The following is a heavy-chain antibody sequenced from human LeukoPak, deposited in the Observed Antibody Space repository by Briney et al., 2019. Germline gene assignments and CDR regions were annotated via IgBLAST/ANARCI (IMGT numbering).Heavy chain of an antibody. CDR2: INHSGST. Sequence: SETLSLTCAVYGGSFSGYYWSWIRQPPGKGLEWIGEINHSGSTNYNPSLKSRVTISVDTSKNQFSLKLSSVTAADTAVYYCARQGGGDYSYYFYYGLDVWSQGTTVTVSS. CDR3: ARQGGGDYSYYFYYGLDV. D-gene: IGHD2-21*02. V-gene: IGHV4-34*01. CDR1: GGSFSGYY. J-gene: IGHJ6*02.